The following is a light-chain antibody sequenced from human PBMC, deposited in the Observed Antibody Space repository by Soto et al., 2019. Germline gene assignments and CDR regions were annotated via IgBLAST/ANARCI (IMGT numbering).Light chain of an antibody. V-gene: IGKV1-5*03. CDR3: QQYHIYSGT. CDR1: QSIDSW. Sequence: DIQITHSPSARAASVGERVTSTCRASQSIDSWSAWYQQRPGKPPNLLIYKASTLASGVPSRFSGSGSGTEFTLTINSLQPDDFATYYCQQYHIYSGTFGQGTKVDIK. J-gene: IGKJ1*01. CDR2: KAS.